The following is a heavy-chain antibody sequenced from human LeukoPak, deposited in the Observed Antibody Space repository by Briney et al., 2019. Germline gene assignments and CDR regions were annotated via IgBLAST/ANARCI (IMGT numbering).Heavy chain of an antibody. D-gene: IGHD3-3*01. CDR2: ISGSGGST. Sequence: PGGSLRLSCAASGFTFSSYAMSWVRQAPGKGLEWVSAISGSGGSTYYADSVKGRFTISRDNSKNTLYLQMNSPRAEDTAVYYCAKVARVLRFLEWFHDAFDIWGQGTMVTVSS. CDR3: AKVARVLRFLEWFHDAFDI. V-gene: IGHV3-23*01. CDR1: GFTFSSYA. J-gene: IGHJ3*02.